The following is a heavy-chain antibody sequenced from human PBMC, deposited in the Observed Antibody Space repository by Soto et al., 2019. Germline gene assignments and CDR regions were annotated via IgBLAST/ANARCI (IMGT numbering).Heavy chain of an antibody. CDR2: ISYDGSNK. CDR3: ARDWADITMIVVVTPDY. J-gene: IGHJ4*02. Sequence: CAASGFTFSSYAMHWVRQAPGKGLEWVAVISYDGSNKYYADSVKGRFTISRDNSKNTLYLQMNSLRAEDTAVYYCARDWADITMIVVVTPDYWGQGTLVTVSS. V-gene: IGHV3-30-3*01. D-gene: IGHD3-22*01. CDR1: GFTFSSYA.